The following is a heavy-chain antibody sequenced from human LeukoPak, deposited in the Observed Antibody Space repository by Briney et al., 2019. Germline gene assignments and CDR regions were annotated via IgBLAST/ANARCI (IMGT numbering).Heavy chain of an antibody. D-gene: IGHD3-22*01. CDR1: GFRFSSYG. J-gene: IGHJ6*02. CDR3: ARDTDSSGYYWDYYYYYGMDV. V-gene: IGHV3-33*08. CDR2: IWYDGSNK. Sequence: PGGSLRLSCAASGFRFSSYGMHWVRQAPGKGLEWVAVIWYDGSNKYYADSVKGRFTISRDNSKNTLYLQMNSLRAEDTAVYYCARDTDSSGYYWDYYYYYGMDVWGQGTTVTVSS.